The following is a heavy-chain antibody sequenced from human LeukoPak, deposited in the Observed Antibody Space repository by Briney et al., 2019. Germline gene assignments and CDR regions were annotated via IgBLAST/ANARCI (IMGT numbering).Heavy chain of an antibody. J-gene: IGHJ4*02. CDR3: AKEHSGSYLGVFDY. CDR2: IRYDGSNK. Sequence: GGSLRLSCAASGFTFSSYAMSWVRQAPGKGLEWVAFIRYDGSNKYYADSVKGRFTISRDNSKNTLYLQMNSLRAEDTAVYYCAKEHSGSYLGVFDYWGQGTLVTVSS. CDR1: GFTFSSYA. D-gene: IGHD1-26*01. V-gene: IGHV3-30*02.